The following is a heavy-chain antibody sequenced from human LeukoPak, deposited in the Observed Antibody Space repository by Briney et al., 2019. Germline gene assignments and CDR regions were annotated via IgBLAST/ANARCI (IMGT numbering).Heavy chain of an antibody. V-gene: IGHV3-23*01. CDR3: ARGPAGYCSGGSCYFPRRIDY. CDR2: ISGSGDST. J-gene: IGHJ4*02. CDR1: GFTFSSYG. D-gene: IGHD2-15*01. Sequence: GGTLRLSCAASGFTFSSYGMSWVRQAPGKGLEWVSAISGSGDSTYYADSVKGRFTISRDNSKNTLYLQMSSLRSEDTAVYYCARGPAGYCSGGSCYFPRRIDYWGQGTLVTVSS.